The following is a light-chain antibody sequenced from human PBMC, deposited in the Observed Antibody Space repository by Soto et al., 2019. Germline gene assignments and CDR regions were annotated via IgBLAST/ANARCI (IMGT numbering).Light chain of an antibody. Sequence: EIVMTQSPATLSLSPGERATLSCRASQSVDKYLVWYQQKPGQAPRLLIYDASNRATGIPARFSGSGSGTDFTRTISSLEPEDFAVYYCQQRGNRPPWTFGQGTKVEIK. CDR2: DAS. J-gene: IGKJ1*01. V-gene: IGKV3-11*01. CDR1: QSVDKY. CDR3: QQRGNRPPWT.